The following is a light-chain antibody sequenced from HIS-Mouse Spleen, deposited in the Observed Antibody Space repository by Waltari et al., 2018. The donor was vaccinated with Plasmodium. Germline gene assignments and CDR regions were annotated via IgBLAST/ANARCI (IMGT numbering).Light chain of an antibody. V-gene: IGLV3-16*01. Sequence: SYELTQPPSVSVSLGQMARITCSGEALPKKYAYWYQQKPGQFPVLVIYKDSERPSGIPERFSGSSSGTRVTLTISGVQAEDEADYYCLSADSSGTYQVFGSGTKVTVL. CDR3: LSADSSGTYQV. CDR2: KDS. CDR1: ALPKKY. J-gene: IGLJ6*01.